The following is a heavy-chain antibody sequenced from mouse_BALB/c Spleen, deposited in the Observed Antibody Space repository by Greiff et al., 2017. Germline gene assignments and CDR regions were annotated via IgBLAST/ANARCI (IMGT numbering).Heavy chain of an antibody. J-gene: IGHJ2*01. Sequence: EVKLVESGGGLVQPGGSLRLSCATSGFTFSDFYMEWVRQPPGKRLEWIAASRNKANDNTTDYSASVKGRFIVSRDTSQSILYLQMNALRAEDTAIYYCARSERYDYYFDYWGQGTTLTVSS. CDR1: GFTFSDFY. CDR3: ARSERYDYYFDY. V-gene: IGHV7-1*02. CDR2: SRNKANDNTT. D-gene: IGHD2-14*01.